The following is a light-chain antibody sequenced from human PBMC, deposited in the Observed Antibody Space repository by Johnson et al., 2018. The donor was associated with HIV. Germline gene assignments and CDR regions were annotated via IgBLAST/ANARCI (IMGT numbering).Light chain of an antibody. CDR2: DNN. V-gene: IGLV1-51*01. Sequence: QPVLTQPPSVSAAPGQKVTISCSGSSSNIGNNYVSWYQQLPGTAPKLLIYDNNKRPSGIPDRFSGSKSGTSATLGITGLQTGDEADYYCGTWDSSLSAHFFGTGTKVTVL. CDR1: SSNIGNNY. J-gene: IGLJ1*01. CDR3: GTWDSSLSAHF.